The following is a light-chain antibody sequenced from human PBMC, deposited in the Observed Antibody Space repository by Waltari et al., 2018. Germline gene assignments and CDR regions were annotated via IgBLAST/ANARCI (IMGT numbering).Light chain of an antibody. V-gene: IGKV3-20*01. CDR2: GAS. CDR3: QHYLRLPAT. Sequence: DIVLTQSPGTLSLSPGERATLSCRASQSVSRALAWYQQKPGQAPRLLIYGASNRATGIPDRFSGSGSGTDFRLTIISLEPEDVAVYYCQHYLRLPATFGQGTKVEIK. CDR1: QSVSRA. J-gene: IGKJ1*01.